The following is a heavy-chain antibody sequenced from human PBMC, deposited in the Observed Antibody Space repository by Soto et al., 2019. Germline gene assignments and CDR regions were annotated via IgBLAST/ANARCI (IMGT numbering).Heavy chain of an antibody. V-gene: IGHV1-18*01. CDR2: ISAYNGNT. D-gene: IGHD2-15*01. Sequence: ASVKVSCKASGYTFTSYGISWVRQAPGQGLEWMGWISAYNGNTNYAQKLQGRVTMTTDTSTSTAYMELRSLRSDDTAVYYCARKCLYCSGGSWEYFDYWGQGTLVTVSS. J-gene: IGHJ4*02. CDR1: GYTFTSYG. CDR3: ARKCLYCSGGSWEYFDY.